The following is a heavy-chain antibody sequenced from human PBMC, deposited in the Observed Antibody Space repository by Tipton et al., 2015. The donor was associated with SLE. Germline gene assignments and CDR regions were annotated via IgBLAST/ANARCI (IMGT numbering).Heavy chain of an antibody. Sequence: LSLTCTVSGGSVSSGSYYWSWIRQPPGKGLEWIGYIYYSGSTNYNPSLKSRVTISVDTSKNQFSLKLSSVTAADTAVYYCARGGNDSSGSDAFDIWGQGTMVTVSS. CDR1: GGSVSSGSYY. CDR2: IYYSGST. CDR3: ARGGNDSSGSDAFDI. V-gene: IGHV4-61*01. D-gene: IGHD3-22*01. J-gene: IGHJ3*02.